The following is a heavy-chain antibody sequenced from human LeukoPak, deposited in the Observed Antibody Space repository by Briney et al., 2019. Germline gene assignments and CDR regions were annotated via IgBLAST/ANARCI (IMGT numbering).Heavy chain of an antibody. V-gene: IGHV3-21*01. CDR2: IGTDGSYI. J-gene: IGHJ3*02. CDR3: ARKMKTGDRVGTFDI. D-gene: IGHD1-1*01. CDR1: GFTFSSHN. Sequence: GGSLRLSCAASGFTFSSHNMKWVRQAPRKGLERVSSIGTDGSYIYYADSVQGRFTISRDNAKNSLYLQMNSLTAEDTAVYYCARKMKTGDRVGTFDIWGQGTMVTVSS.